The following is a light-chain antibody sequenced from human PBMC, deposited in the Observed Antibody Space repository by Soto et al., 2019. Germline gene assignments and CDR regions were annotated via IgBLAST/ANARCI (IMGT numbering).Light chain of an antibody. Sequence: DMQLTQSPPSLSSTEGDTVTIDCRASQSIGVYLHWYQQKPGKAPNLLIHAASSLQSGVPSRFGGRGSGTDFTLTISSLQPEDFATYYCRQSSRTPRTCGQGTKVDIK. CDR1: QSIGVY. J-gene: IGKJ1*01. CDR2: AAS. CDR3: RQSSRTPRT. V-gene: IGKV1-39*01.